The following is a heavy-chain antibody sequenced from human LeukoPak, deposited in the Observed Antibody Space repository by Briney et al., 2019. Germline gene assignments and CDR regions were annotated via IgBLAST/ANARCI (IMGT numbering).Heavy chain of an antibody. CDR2: IKQDGSEK. CDR3: ASLQSYYYNNSGYYYVGTFDY. V-gene: IGHV3-7*01. Sequence: GGSLGLSCAASGFRFNTFWMSWVRQAPGKGLEWVADIKQDGSEKYYVDSVKGRFTISRDNAKNSLYLQMNSLRAEDTAVYYCASLQSYYYNNSGYYYVGTFDYWGQGTLVTVSS. CDR1: GFRFNTFW. J-gene: IGHJ4*02. D-gene: IGHD3-22*01.